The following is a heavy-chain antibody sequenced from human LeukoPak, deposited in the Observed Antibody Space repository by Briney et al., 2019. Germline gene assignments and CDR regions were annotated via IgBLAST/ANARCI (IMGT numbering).Heavy chain of an antibody. CDR1: GFTFSDYY. CDR2: ISSGPTYT. D-gene: IGHD4-17*01. CDR3: ARGRGDYPY. J-gene: IGHJ4*02. V-gene: IGHV3-11*05. Sequence: GGSLRLSCAASGFTFSDYYMSWIRQAPGKGLEWVSHISSGPTYTNCADFVKGRFTISRDNARNSLYLQMNSLRADDTAVYYCARGRGDYPYWGQGARVTVSS.